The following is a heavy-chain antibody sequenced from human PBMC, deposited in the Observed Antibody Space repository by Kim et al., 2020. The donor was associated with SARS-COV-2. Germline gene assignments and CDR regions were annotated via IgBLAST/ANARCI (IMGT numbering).Heavy chain of an antibody. J-gene: IGHJ2*01. CDR1: GFAFSSYD. Sequence: GGSLRLSCAASGFAFSSYDMHWVRQATGKGLEWVSAIDSGAYHTYYRDSVKGRFTISRENAKNSLSLQMDSLRAGDTAVYYCVRESKEQVGLMNFDFWGRGTLVTVSS. V-gene: IGHV3-13*04. D-gene: IGHD3-16*01. CDR3: VRESKEQVGLMNFDF. CDR2: IDSGAYHT.